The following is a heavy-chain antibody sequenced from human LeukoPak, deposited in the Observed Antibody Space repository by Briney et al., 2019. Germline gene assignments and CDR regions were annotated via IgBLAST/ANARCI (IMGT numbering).Heavy chain of an antibody. V-gene: IGHV3-33*01. Sequence: GGSLRLSCAASGFTFSSYGMHWVRQAPGKGLEWVAVIWYDGSNKYYADSVKGRSTISRDNSKNTLYLQMNSLRVEDTAVYYCARAKRYRGSFADAFDIWGQGTMVTVSS. D-gene: IGHD1-26*01. J-gene: IGHJ3*02. CDR3: ARAKRYRGSFADAFDI. CDR1: GFTFSSYG. CDR2: IWYDGSNK.